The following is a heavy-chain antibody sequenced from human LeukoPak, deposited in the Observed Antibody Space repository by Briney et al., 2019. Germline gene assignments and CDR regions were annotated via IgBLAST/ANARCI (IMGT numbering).Heavy chain of an antibody. V-gene: IGHV3-30-3*01. CDR3: ARDAVMSQYDFFDP. CDR1: GFTFSSYA. D-gene: IGHD3/OR15-3a*01. CDR2: ISYDGSNK. Sequence: PGRSLRLSCAASGFTFSSYAMHWVRQAPGKGLEWVAVISYDGSNKYYADSVKGRFTISRDDANNSLYLQMNNLRVEDAAVYYCARDAVMSQYDFFDPWGQGTLVTVSS. J-gene: IGHJ5*02.